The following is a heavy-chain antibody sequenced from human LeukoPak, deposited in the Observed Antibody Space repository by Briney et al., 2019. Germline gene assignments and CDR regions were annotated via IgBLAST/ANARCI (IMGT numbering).Heavy chain of an antibody. CDR1: GGSISRGGYY. D-gene: IGHD3-10*01. V-gene: IGHV4-31*03. CDR2: IYYSGST. CDR3: ARDQEDSGTDY. Sequence: KASETLSLTCTVSGGSISRGGYYWSWIRQHPGKGLEWIGYIYYSGSTYYNPSLKSRVTISLDTSKNQFSLKLSSVTAADTAVYYCARDQEDSGTDYWGQGTLVTVSS. J-gene: IGHJ4*02.